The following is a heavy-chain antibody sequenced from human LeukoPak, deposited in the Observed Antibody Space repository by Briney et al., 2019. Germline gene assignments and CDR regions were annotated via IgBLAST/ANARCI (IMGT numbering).Heavy chain of an antibody. CDR2: INHSGST. D-gene: IGHD3-22*01. V-gene: IGHV4-30-2*01. Sequence: SQTLSLTCTVSGGSISSGGYYWSWIRQPPGKGLEWIGEINHSGSTNYNPSLKSRVTISVDTSKNQFSLKLSSVTAADTAVYYCARGLYQGYYYDSSGYGSPTDYWGQGTLVTVSS. CDR3: ARGLYQGYYYDSSGYGSPTDY. J-gene: IGHJ4*02. CDR1: GGSISSGGYY.